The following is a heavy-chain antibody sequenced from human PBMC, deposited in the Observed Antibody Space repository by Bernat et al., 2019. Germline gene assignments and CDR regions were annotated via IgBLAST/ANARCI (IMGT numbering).Heavy chain of an antibody. Sequence: QVQLQQWGAGLLKPSETLSLTCAVYGGSFSGYYWSWIRQPPGKGLEWIGEINHSGSTNYNPSLKSRVTISVDTSTNQFSLKLSSVTAADTAVYYCARGRYCSSTSCYSTDYWGQGTLVTVSS. V-gene: IGHV4-34*01. CDR2: INHSGST. D-gene: IGHD2-2*01. CDR3: ARGRYCSSTSCYSTDY. J-gene: IGHJ4*02. CDR1: GGSFSGYY.